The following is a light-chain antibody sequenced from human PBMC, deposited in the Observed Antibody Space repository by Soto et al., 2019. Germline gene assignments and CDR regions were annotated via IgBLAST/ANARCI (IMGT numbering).Light chain of an antibody. CDR2: ATS. CDR1: QSVTNTY. V-gene: IGKV3-20*01. CDR3: QHYGRSPM. J-gene: IGKJ1*01. Sequence: EIVLAQSPGTLSLSPWERATLSCRASQSVTNTYLAWYQQRSGQAPRLLVYATSTRAVGVPDRFTGSGTGTDFTLTISRLEPEDFAVYYCQHYGRSPMFGPGTKVDIK.